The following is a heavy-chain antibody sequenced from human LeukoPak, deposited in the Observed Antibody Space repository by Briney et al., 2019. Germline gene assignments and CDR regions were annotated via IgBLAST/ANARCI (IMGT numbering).Heavy chain of an antibody. D-gene: IGHD2-2*01. J-gene: IGHJ5*02. CDR2: ISGNSGST. Sequence: PGGSLRLSCAASGFPFSNYAMSWVRQAPGKGLEWVSGISGNSGSTYYADSVKGRFTISRDNSKNTLYLQMNSLGAEDTAVYYCAKDFVVVPASGSGMDPWGQGTLVTVSS. CDR3: AKDFVVVPASGSGMDP. CDR1: GFPFSNYA. V-gene: IGHV3-23*01.